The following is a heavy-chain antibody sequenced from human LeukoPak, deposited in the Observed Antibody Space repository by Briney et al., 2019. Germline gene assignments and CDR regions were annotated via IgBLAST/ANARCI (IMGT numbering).Heavy chain of an antibody. CDR3: ARAFSQQLIRYSQD. Sequence: PGGSLRLSCAASGFTFSSYRMNWVRQTPGKGLEWVSGISGSGANSYYADSVKGRFTISRDNSKNTLYLQMNSLRADDTAIYYCARAFSQQLIRYSQDWGQGTLVTVSS. J-gene: IGHJ1*01. CDR1: GFTFSSYR. V-gene: IGHV3-23*01. CDR2: ISGSGANS. D-gene: IGHD1-1*01.